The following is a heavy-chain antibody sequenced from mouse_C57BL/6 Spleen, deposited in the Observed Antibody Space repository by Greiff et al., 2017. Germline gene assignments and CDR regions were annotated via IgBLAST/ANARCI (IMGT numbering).Heavy chain of an antibody. CDR2: IYWDDDK. V-gene: IGHV8-12*01. CDR1: GFSLSTSGMG. Sequence: ESGPGILQSSQTLSLTCSFSGFSLSTSGMGVSWLRQPSGQGLEWLAHIYWDDDKRYNPSLKSRLTISQASSRDQVFLKVYSVDTAETATYYCARKTHYGGSFYGCFDVWGTGTTVTVSA. J-gene: IGHJ1*03. CDR3: ARKTHYGGSFYGCFDV. D-gene: IGHD1-1*01.